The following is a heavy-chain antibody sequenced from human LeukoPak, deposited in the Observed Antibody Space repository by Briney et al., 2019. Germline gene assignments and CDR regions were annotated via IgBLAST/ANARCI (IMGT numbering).Heavy chain of an antibody. CDR2: IYYSGST. CDR1: GGSISSSSYY. Sequence: SETLSLTCTVSGGSISSSSYYWGWIRQPPGKGLEWIGSIYYSGSTYYNPSLKSRVTISVDTSKNQFSLKLSSVTAADTAVYYCARATYSSSWYYLGAFFDYWGQGTLVTVSS. J-gene: IGHJ4*02. CDR3: ARATYSSSWYYLGAFFDY. D-gene: IGHD6-13*01. V-gene: IGHV4-39*07.